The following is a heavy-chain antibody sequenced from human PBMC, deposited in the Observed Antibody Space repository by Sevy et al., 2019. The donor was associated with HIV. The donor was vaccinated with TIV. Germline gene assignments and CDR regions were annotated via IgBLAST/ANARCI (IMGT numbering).Heavy chain of an antibody. CDR3: VREDSSSEYGMDV. V-gene: IGHV3-21*01. CDR1: GFTFSSYS. J-gene: IGHJ6*02. Sequence: GGSLRLSCAASGFTFSSYSMNWVRQAPGKGLEWVSSISSSSSYIYYADSVKGRFTISRDNAKNSLYLQMNSLRAEDTAVYYCVREDSSSEYGMDVWGQGTTVTVSS. D-gene: IGHD6-6*01. CDR2: ISSSSSYI.